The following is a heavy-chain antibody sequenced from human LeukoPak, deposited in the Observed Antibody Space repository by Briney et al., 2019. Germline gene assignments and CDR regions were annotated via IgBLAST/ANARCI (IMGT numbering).Heavy chain of an antibody. J-gene: IGHJ5*02. CDR2: ISYSGST. D-gene: IGHD1-1*01. CDR3: ARARRWNAAVEGWWFDP. V-gene: IGHV4-61*01. Sequence: SETLSLTCTVSGGSISSGNYYWSWIRQPPGKGLEWIGYISYSGSTNYNPSLKSRVTISVDTSKNQFSLKLSSVTAADTAVYYCARARRWNAAVEGWWFDPWGQGTLVTVSS. CDR1: GGSISSGNYY.